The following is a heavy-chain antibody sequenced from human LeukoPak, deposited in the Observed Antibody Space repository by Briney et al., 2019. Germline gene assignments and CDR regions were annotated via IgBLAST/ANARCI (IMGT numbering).Heavy chain of an antibody. CDR3: ATGGVLLPVRGAYGY. Sequence: ASVTVSFKVSGYTLTELSMHWVRQAPGKGLEWMGGFDPEDGETIYAQKFQGRVTMTEDTSTDTAYMELSSLRSEDTAVYYCATGGVLLPVRGAYGYWGQGTLVTVSS. D-gene: IGHD3-10*01. CDR1: GYTLTELS. CDR2: FDPEDGET. V-gene: IGHV1-24*01. J-gene: IGHJ4*02.